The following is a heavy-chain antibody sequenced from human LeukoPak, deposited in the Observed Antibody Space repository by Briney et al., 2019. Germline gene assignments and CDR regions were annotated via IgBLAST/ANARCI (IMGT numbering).Heavy chain of an antibody. CDR1: GFTFRSYE. V-gene: IGHV3-48*03. D-gene: IGHD2-21*02. J-gene: IGHJ4*02. CDR3: ARERAACGGDCNDY. Sequence: GGSLRLSCAASGFTFRSYEMNWVRQAPGKGLEWLSYISSSVSDIHYADSVKGRFTISRDNAKNSLYLQMSSLRVEDTAVYYCARERAACGGDCNDYWGQGTLVTVSS. CDR2: ISSSVSDI.